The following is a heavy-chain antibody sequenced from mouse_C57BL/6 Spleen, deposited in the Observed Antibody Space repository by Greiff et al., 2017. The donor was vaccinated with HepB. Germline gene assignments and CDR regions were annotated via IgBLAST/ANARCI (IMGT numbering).Heavy chain of an antibody. J-gene: IGHJ4*01. CDR1: GYAFSSSW. CDR3: AREGLRQSLAMDY. D-gene: IGHD2-4*01. Sequence: VKLVESGPELVKPGASVKISCKASGYAFSSSWMNWVKQRPGKGLEWIGRIYPGDGDTNYNGKFKGKATLTADKSSSTAYMQLSSLTSEDSAVYFCAREGLRQSLAMDYWGQGTSVTVSS. CDR2: IYPGDGDT. V-gene: IGHV1-82*01.